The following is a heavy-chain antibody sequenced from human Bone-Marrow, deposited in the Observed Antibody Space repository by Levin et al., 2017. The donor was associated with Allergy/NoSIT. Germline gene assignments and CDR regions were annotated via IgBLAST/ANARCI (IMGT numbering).Heavy chain of an antibody. Sequence: GESLKISCTASGFTFSHYPMTWVRQAPGKGLEWVSSISPTSAHIYYADSLKGRLTISRDNAKNSLYLQMDSLRAEDTAIYFCARDGLPIAYCSGEFCPIWYFDVWGRGTPVSVSS. CDR2: ISPTSAHI. CDR1: GFTFSHYP. CDR3: ARDGLPIAYCSGEFCPIWYFDV. D-gene: IGHD2-15*01. J-gene: IGHJ2*01. V-gene: IGHV3-21*01.